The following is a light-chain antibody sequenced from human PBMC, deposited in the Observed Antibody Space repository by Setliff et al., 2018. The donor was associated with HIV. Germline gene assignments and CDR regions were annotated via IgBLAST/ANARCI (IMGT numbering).Light chain of an antibody. V-gene: IGLV2-23*02. Sequence: QSVLTQPASVSGSPGQSITISCTGGDDNIANYESVSWYQQHPGEVPKLIIYEVAERPSGISDRFSGSKSGNTASLTISGLQTEDEAHYYCCSYVSGDTWIFGGGT. CDR1: DDNIANYES. CDR3: CSYVSGDTWI. CDR2: EVA. J-gene: IGLJ2*01.